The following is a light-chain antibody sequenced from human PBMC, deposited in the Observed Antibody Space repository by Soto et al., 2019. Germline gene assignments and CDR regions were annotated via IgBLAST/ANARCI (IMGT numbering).Light chain of an antibody. J-gene: IGKJ5*01. V-gene: IGKV3-15*01. CDR3: QQYNDWFSIT. CDR2: DTS. CDR1: QGIGDT. Sequence: EVVMTQSPCTLXXAXXXXAXXXXXXSQGIGDTLAWYQHKPGQTPRLLIYDTSTRATGVPARFSGSGSGTEFTLTISSLQSEDFGVYYCQQYNDWFSITFGQGTRLEIK.